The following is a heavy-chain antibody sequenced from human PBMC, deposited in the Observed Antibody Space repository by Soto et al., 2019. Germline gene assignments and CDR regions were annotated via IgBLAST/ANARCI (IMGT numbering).Heavy chain of an antibody. D-gene: IGHD2-15*01. CDR3: ARQGRYCSGGSCPFDY. V-gene: IGHV4-59*08. J-gene: IGHJ4*02. CDR1: GGSISSYY. CDR2: IYHSGST. Sequence: PSETLSLTCTVSGGSISSYYWSWIRQPPGKGLEWIGYIYHSGSTNYNPSLKSRVTISVDTSKNQFSLKLSSVTAADTAVYYCARQGRYCSGGSCPFDYWGQGTLVTVSS.